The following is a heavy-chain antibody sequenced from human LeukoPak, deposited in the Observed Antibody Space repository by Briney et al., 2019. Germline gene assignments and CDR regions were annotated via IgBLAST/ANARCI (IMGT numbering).Heavy chain of an antibody. CDR1: GGSISSGGYY. V-gene: IGHV4-31*03. CDR2: IYYSGST. J-gene: IGHJ6*02. CDR3: ARSPYYYYGMDV. Sequence: PSQTLSLTCTVSGGSISSGGYYWSWIRQHPGKGLEWIGYIYYSGSTYYNPSLKSRATISVDTSKNQFSLKLSSVTAADTAVYYCARSPYYYYGMDVWGQGTTVTVSS.